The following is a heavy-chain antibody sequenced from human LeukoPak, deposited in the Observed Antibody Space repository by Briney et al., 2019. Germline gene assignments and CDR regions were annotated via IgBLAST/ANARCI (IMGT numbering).Heavy chain of an antibody. Sequence: GGSLRLSCAASGFTFSSYAMHWVRQAPGKGLEWVAVISYDGSNKYYADSVKGRFTISRDNSKSTLYLQMNSLRAEDTAVYYCALGSGIVVVPAANFDYWGQGTLVTVSS. CDR2: ISYDGSNK. D-gene: IGHD2-2*01. V-gene: IGHV3-30-3*01. CDR1: GFTFSSYA. CDR3: ALGSGIVVVPAANFDY. J-gene: IGHJ4*02.